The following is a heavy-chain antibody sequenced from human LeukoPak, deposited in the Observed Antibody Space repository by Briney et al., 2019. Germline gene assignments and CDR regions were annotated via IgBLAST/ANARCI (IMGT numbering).Heavy chain of an antibody. V-gene: IGHV3-30*18. D-gene: IGHD6-19*01. J-gene: IGHJ4*02. Sequence: GGSLRLSCAASGFTFSSYGMHWVRQAPGKGLEWVAVISYDGSNKYYADSVKGRFTISRDNSKNTLYLQMNSLRAEDTAVYYCAKDRSYSSGWYLDYWGQGTLVTVSS. CDR2: ISYDGSNK. CDR3: AKDRSYSSGWYLDY. CDR1: GFTFSSYG.